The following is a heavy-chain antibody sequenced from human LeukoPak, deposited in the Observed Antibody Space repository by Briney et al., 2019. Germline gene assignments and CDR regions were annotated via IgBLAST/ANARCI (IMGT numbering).Heavy chain of an antibody. V-gene: IGHV4-59*12. D-gene: IGHD5-24*01. Sequence: SETLSLTCTVSGGSISSYYWSWIRQPPGKGLEWIGYIYYSGSTNYNPSLKSRVTISVDTSKNQFSLKLSSVTAADTAVYYCARDNSQEMATRSGAFDIWGQGTMVTVSS. CDR2: IYYSGST. CDR1: GGSISSYY. CDR3: ARDNSQEMATRSGAFDI. J-gene: IGHJ3*02.